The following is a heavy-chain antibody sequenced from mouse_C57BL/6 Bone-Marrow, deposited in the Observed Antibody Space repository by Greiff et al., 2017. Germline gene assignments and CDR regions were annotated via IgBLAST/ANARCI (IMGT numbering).Heavy chain of an antibody. D-gene: IGHD2-4*01. CDR3: ARRNDYDWFAY. J-gene: IGHJ3*01. V-gene: IGHV1-26*01. CDR2: INPNNGGT. CDR1: GYTFTDYY. Sequence: VQLQQSGPELVKPGASVKISCKASGYTFTDYYMNWVKQSHGKSLEWIGDINPNNGGTSYNQKFKGKATLTVDKSSSTAYMELRRLTSEDSAVYYCARRNDYDWFAYWGQGTLVTVSA.